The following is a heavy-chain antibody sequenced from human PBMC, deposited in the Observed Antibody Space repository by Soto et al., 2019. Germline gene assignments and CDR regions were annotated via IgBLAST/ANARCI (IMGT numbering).Heavy chain of an antibody. V-gene: IGHV4-30-4*01. J-gene: IGHJ5*02. D-gene: IGHD2-2*01. CDR2: IYYSGST. CDR3: ASAGVAKNYARNNWLDP. CDR1: GGSISCGDYY. Sequence: QVQLQESGPGLVKPSQTLSLTCTVSGGSISCGDYYWSWIRQPPGKGLEWIGYIYYSGSTYYNPYPRSDCSKSAHTPNIPISVYLSDVPGAATAMSFCASAGVAKNYARNNWLDPWGQGTLVTVSS.